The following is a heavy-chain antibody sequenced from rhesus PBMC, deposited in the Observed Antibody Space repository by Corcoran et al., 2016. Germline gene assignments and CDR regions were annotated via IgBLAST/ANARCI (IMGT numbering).Heavy chain of an antibody. V-gene: IGHV4S12*01. D-gene: IGHD6-31*01. CDR3: ARGYTAATYYFDY. J-gene: IGHJ4*01. CDR2: IYSNSEST. Sequence: QVKLQESGPGVVKPSETLSLTCAVSGGTISSGYYSWSWIRQPPGKGLEWIGGIYSNSESTNYTPTRKIRVNISEDTSKNQFSLMLSSVTATDTAVYYCARGYTAATYYFDYWCQGVLVTVSS. CDR1: GGTISSGYYS.